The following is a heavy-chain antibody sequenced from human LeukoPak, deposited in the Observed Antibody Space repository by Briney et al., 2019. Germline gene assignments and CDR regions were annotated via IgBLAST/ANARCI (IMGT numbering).Heavy chain of an antibody. J-gene: IGHJ3*02. D-gene: IGHD3-10*01. V-gene: IGHV4-39*07. CDR2: IFYSGST. CDR1: SGSISTSNYY. CDR3: AKSNGYGLIDI. Sequence: SETLSLTCTVSSGSISTSNYYWGWVRQPPGKALEWIGNIFYSGSTYYSPSLKSRVTISLDTSRNQFSLELNSVTAADTAVYYCAKSNGYGLIDIWDQGTMVTVSS.